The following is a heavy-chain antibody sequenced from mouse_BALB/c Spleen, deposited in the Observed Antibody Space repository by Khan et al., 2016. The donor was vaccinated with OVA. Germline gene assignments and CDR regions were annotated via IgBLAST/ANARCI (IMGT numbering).Heavy chain of an antibody. J-gene: IGHJ3*01. Sequence: QVQLKQSGAELAKPGASVKMSCKASGYTFTSYWMHWVKQRPGQGLEWIGYINPNTGYTEYNQRFKDKATLTADKSSSTAYMQLSSLTSEESAVYYCANHGSSSAWLTYWGQGTLVTVSA. CDR2: INPNTGYT. D-gene: IGHD1-1*01. V-gene: IGHV1-7*01. CDR3: ANHGSSSAWLTY. CDR1: GYTFTSYW.